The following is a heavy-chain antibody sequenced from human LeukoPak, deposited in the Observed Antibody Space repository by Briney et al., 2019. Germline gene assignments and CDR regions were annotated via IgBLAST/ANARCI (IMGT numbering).Heavy chain of an antibody. CDR3: TTLWGEAPIVVVPAAPGG. D-gene: IGHD2-2*01. CDR2: IKSKTDGGTT. Sequence: GGSPRLSCAASGFTFSNAWMSWVRQAPGKGLEWVGRIKSKTDGGTTDYAAPVTGRFTISRDDSKNTLYLQMNSLKTEDTAVYYCTTLWGEAPIVVVPAAPGGWGQGTLVTVSS. V-gene: IGHV3-15*01. J-gene: IGHJ4*02. CDR1: GFTFSNAW.